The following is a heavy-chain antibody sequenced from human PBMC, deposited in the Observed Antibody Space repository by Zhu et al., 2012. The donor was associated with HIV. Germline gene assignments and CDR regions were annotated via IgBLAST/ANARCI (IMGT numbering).Heavy chain of an antibody. D-gene: IGHD1-26*01. J-gene: IGHJ3*02. CDR2: IYYSGST. V-gene: IGHV4-59*01. Sequence: QVQLQESGPGLVKPSETLSLTCTVSGGSISSYYWSWIRQPPGKGLEWIGYIYYSGSTNYNPSLKSRVTISVDTSKNQFSLKLSSVTAADTAVYYCARVSGSYAFDIWGQGTMVTVSS. CDR1: GGSISSYY. CDR3: ARVSGSYAFDI.